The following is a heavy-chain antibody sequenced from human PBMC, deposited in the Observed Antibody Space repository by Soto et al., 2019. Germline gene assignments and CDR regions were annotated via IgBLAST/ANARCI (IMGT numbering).Heavy chain of an antibody. D-gene: IGHD3-3*01. CDR3: AGDRGYDFWSGYYIGSDASGSSHINGGVDV. V-gene: IGHV3-48*02. CDR1: GFTFSSYS. Sequence: GGSLRLSCAASGFTFSSYSMNWVRQAPGKGLEWVSYISSSSSTIYYADSVKGRFTISRDNAKNSLYLQMNSLRDEDTAGYYFAGDRGYDFWSGYYIGSDASGSSHINGGVDVWGQGTTVTVSS. J-gene: IGHJ6*02. CDR2: ISSSSSTI.